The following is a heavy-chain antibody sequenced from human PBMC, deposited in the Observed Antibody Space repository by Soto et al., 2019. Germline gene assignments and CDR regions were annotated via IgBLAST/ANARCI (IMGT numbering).Heavy chain of an antibody. CDR3: ARDTDNYYDSSGYLSY. Sequence: ASVNVSCKASGYIFTDYYMHWVRQAPGQELGWMGRINPNSGGTNYAQKFQGRVTITADESTSTAYMELSSLRSEDTAVYYCARDTDNYYDSSGYLSYWGRGTLVTVSS. D-gene: IGHD3-22*01. J-gene: IGHJ4*02. V-gene: IGHV1-2*06. CDR2: INPNSGGT. CDR1: GYIFTDYY.